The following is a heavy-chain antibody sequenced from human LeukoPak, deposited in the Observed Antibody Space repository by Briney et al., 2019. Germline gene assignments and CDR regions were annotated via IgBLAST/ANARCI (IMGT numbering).Heavy chain of an antibody. CDR2: IYTSGST. CDR1: GGSISSGSYY. D-gene: IGHD6-19*01. CDR3: ATYSSGWPFFDY. Sequence: SETLSLTCTVSGGSISSGSYYWSWIRQPAGKGLDWIGRIYTSGSTNYNPSLKSRVTISVDTSKNQFALKLSSVTAADTAVYYCATYSSGWPFFDYWGPGTLVTVSS. V-gene: IGHV4-61*02. J-gene: IGHJ4*02.